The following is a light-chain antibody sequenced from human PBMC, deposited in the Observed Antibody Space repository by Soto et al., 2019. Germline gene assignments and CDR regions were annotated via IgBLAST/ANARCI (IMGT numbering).Light chain of an antibody. V-gene: IGKV1-5*03. Sequence: TQSPGTLSASVGDRVTITCRASQSASTFLAWYQQKPGQAPKLLVYKASNLESGVPSRFSGSGSGTEFTLTISSLQPDDFATYYCQQYNSYSRTFGQGTKVDIK. CDR3: QQYNSYSRT. CDR2: KAS. CDR1: QSASTF. J-gene: IGKJ1*01.